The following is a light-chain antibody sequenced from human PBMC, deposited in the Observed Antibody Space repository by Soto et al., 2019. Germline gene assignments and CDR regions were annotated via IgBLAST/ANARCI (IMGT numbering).Light chain of an antibody. CDR1: KLGDKY. CDR3: QVWGSSTHVV. CDR2: QDS. V-gene: IGLV3-1*01. Sequence: SYELTQPPSVSVSPGQTASITCSGDKLGDKYACWYQQKPGQSPVLVIYQDSKRPSGIPERFSGSNSGNTATLTISGTQAMDEADYYCQVWGSSTHVVFGGGTKLTVL. J-gene: IGLJ2*01.